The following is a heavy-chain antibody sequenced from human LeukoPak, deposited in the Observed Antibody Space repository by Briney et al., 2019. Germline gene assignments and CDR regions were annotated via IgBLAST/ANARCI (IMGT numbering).Heavy chain of an antibody. CDR1: GFTLNNAW. CDR2: IRRETDGGTI. J-gene: IGHJ1*01. D-gene: IGHD3-22*01. Sequence: GGSLRLSCAASGFTLNNAWMSWVRQAPGKGLEWLGRIRRETDGGTIDYAAPVKGRFTISRDDSRNTLYLQMDSLKIEDTAVYYCTTDRYYDNSELQFQHWGQGTLVTVSS. CDR3: TTDRYYDNSELQFQH. V-gene: IGHV3-15*01.